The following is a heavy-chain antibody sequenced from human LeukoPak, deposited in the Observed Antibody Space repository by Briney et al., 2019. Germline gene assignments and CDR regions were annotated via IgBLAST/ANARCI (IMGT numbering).Heavy chain of an antibody. CDR1: GYTFTSCG. CDR3: ARVLGSLRSSSGAFDI. Sequence: ASVKVSCKSAGYTFTSCGISWVRQAPGQGLELMGLVSAYNGNTNYAQKLQGRVTMTTDTSTSTAYMELRSLRSDDTAVYYCARVLGSLRSSSGAFDIWGQGTMVTVSS. J-gene: IGHJ3*02. D-gene: IGHD6-6*01. V-gene: IGHV1-18*01. CDR2: VSAYNGNT.